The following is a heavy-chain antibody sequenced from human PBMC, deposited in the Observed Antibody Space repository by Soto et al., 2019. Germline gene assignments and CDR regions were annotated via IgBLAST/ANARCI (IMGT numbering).Heavy chain of an antibody. J-gene: IGHJ6*02. D-gene: IGHD6-19*01. V-gene: IGHV2-26*01. Sequence: SGPTLVNPTETLTLTCTVSGFSLSNARMGVSWIRQPPGKALEWLAHIFSNDEKSYSTSPKSRLTISKDTSKSQVVLTMTNMDPVDTATYYCARQIAVAGNYYYYYGMDVWGQGTTVTVSS. CDR1: GFSLSNARMG. CDR2: IFSNDEK. CDR3: ARQIAVAGNYYYYYGMDV.